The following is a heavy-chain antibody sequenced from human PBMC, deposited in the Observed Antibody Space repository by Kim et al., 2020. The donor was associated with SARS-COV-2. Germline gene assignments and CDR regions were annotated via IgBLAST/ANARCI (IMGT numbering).Heavy chain of an antibody. CDR3: ARERGAYGQSYYYYMDV. D-gene: IGHD3-10*01. CDR2: IYSGGST. CDR1: GFTVSSNY. J-gene: IGHJ6*03. V-gene: IGHV3-66*01. Sequence: GGSLRLSCAASGFTVSSNYMSWVRQAPGKGLEWVSVIYSGGSTYYADSVKGRFTISRDNSKNTLYLQMNSLRAEDTAVYYCARERGAYGQSYYYYMDVWGKGTTVTVSS.